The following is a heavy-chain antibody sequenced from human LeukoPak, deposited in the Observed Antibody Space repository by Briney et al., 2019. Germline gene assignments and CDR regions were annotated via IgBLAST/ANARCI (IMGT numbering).Heavy chain of an antibody. D-gene: IGHD6-13*01. CDR3: AKSAEYSSSWYRG. V-gene: IGHV3-23*01. J-gene: IGHJ4*02. CDR2: IRGSDGST. CDR1: GVTFISYA. Sequence: PWGSLRLSCAASGVTFISYAMRWGRQAPGKGLEWGSAIRGSDGSTYYADSVKGRFTISRDNSKNTLYLQMNSLRAEDTAVYYCAKSAEYSSSWYRGWGQGTLVTVSS.